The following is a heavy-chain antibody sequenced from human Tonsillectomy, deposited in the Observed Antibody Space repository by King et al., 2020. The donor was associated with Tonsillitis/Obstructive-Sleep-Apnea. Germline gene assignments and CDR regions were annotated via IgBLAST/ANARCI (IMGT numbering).Heavy chain of an antibody. Sequence: VQLQESGPGLVKPSETLSLTCTVSGGSVSSGRYYWSWIRQPPGKGLEWIGYIYYSGSTNYNPSLKSRVTISVDTSKNQFSLKVSSVTAADTAVYYCARGRFSDYYYYMDVWGIGTTVTVSS. CDR3: ARGRFSDYYYYMDV. D-gene: IGHD3-3*01. J-gene: IGHJ6*03. V-gene: IGHV4-61*01. CDR1: GGSVSSGRYY. CDR2: IYYSGST.